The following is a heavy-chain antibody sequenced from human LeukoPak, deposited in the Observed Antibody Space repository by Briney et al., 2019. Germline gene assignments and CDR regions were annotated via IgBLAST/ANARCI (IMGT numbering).Heavy chain of an antibody. CDR3: ARGGSWNDFDY. Sequence: PGGSLRLSCAASEFTVSSNYMSWVRQAPGKGLEWVSFIYSGDTTYYADSVKGRFTISRDNSKNTLYLQMSALRAEDTAVYYCARGGSWNDFDYWGQGTLVTVSS. D-gene: IGHD1-26*01. CDR1: EFTVSSNY. J-gene: IGHJ4*02. CDR2: IYSGDTT. V-gene: IGHV3-53*01.